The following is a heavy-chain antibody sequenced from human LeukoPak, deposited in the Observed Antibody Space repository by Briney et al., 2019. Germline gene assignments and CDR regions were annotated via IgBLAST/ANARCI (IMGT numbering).Heavy chain of an antibody. D-gene: IGHD3-22*01. J-gene: IGHJ4*02. Sequence: GSLRLSCAASGFIFSSYGMHWVRQAPGKGLEWVAFIRYDGTKEYYADSVKGRFTISRDNSKNTLYLQMNRLRAEDTAVYFCAKDGDSSGYDLSYWGQGTLVTVSS. CDR1: GFIFSSYG. CDR3: AKDGDSSGYDLSY. V-gene: IGHV3-30*02. CDR2: IRYDGTKE.